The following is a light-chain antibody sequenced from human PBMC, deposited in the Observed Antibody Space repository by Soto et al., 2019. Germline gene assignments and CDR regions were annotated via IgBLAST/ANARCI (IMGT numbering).Light chain of an antibody. CDR1: SSDVGGYTY. J-gene: IGLJ2*01. CDR3: CSDVGTSRV. CDR2: DVT. Sequence: QSALTQPRSVSGSPGQSVTISCTGTSSDVGGYTYVSWYQQHPGKAPKLMIYDVTNRPSGVPDRFSGSKADNAASLTISGLQVEDEADYYCCSDVGTSRVFGGGTKVTVL. V-gene: IGLV2-11*01.